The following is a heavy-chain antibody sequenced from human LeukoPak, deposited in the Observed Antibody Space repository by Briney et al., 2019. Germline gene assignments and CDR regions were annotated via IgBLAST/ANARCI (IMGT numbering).Heavy chain of an antibody. CDR1: GGSISSGSYY. Sequence: SETLSLTCTVSGGSISSGSYYWSWIRQPPGKGLEWIGEINHSGSTNYNPSLKSRVTISVDTSKNQFSLKLSSVTAADTAVYYCASHGVAAEVHWFDPWGQGTLVTVSS. J-gene: IGHJ5*02. CDR3: ASHGVAAEVHWFDP. V-gene: IGHV4-39*07. D-gene: IGHD2-15*01. CDR2: INHSGST.